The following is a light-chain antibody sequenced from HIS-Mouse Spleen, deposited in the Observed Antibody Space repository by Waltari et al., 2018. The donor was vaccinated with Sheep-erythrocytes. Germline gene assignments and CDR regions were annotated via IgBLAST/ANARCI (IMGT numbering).Light chain of an antibody. V-gene: IGLV9-49*01. CDR3: GADHGSGSNFVYV. J-gene: IGLJ1*01. CDR1: SGYSTHK. CDR2: VGTGGIVG. Sequence: QPVLTQPPSASASLGASVTLTCTLSSGYSTHKVDWYQQRPGKGPRFVMRVGTGGIVGSKGDGIPDRFSVLGSGLNRYLTIKNIQEEDESDYHCGADHGSGSNFVYVFGTGTKVTVL.